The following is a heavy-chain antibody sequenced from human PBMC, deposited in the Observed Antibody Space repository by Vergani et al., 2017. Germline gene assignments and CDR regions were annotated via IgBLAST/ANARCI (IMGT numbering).Heavy chain of an antibody. V-gene: IGHV3-9*01. Sequence: DVQLVESGGGLVRPGKSLDLSCEASGFTFADYTMHWVRPAPGKGLEWVGGSSWNVGHKGYADAVKGRFTISRDDAKNSLTLQVSSLRPEDTAVYYCARGMGDCRDVWGKGATVTGSS. CDR1: GFTFADYT. CDR3: ARGMGDCRDV. D-gene: IGHD2-8*01. J-gene: IGHJ6*03. CDR2: SSWNVGHK.